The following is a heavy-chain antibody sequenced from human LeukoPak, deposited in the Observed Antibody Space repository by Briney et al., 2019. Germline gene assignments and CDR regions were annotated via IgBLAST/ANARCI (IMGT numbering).Heavy chain of an antibody. D-gene: IGHD1-26*01. CDR1: GFTFSSYS. CDR3: ARDNSVGGATH. J-gene: IGHJ4*02. CDR2: ISGSSSTI. Sequence: GGSLRLSCAASGFTFSSYSINWVRQAPGKGLEWVSYISGSSSTIYYADSVKGRFTISRDNAKNSLYLQMNSLRAEDTAVYYCARDNSVGGATHWGQGTLVTVSS. V-gene: IGHV3-48*04.